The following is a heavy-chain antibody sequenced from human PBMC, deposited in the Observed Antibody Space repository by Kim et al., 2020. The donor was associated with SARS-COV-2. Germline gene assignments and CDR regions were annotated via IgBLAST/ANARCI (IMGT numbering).Heavy chain of an antibody. V-gene: IGHV3-30-3*01. D-gene: IGHD3-22*01. Sequence: GGSLRLSCAASGFTFSSYAMHWVRQAPGKGLEWVAVISYDGSNKYYADSVKGRFTISRDNSKNTLYLQMNSLRAEDTAVYYCGSSGFAYYFDYWGQGTLVTVSS. CDR2: ISYDGSNK. CDR1: GFTFSSYA. CDR3: GSSGFAYYFDY. J-gene: IGHJ4*02.